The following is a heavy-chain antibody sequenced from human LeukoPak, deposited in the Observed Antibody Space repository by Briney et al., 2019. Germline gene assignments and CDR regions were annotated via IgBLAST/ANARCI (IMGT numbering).Heavy chain of an antibody. CDR3: ARATEGLDY. J-gene: IGHJ4*02. CDR1: GFTFSSYD. CDR2: ISSDGSNK. Sequence: GRSLRLSCAASGFTFSSYDIHWVRQAPGKGLEWVAVISSDGSNKYYADSVKGRFTISGDNSKNTLYLQMNSLRAEDTAVYYCARATEGLDYWGQGTLVTVSS. V-gene: IGHV3-30*03.